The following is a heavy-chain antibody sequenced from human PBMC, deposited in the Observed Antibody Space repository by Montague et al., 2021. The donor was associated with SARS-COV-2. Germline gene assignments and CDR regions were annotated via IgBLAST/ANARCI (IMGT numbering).Heavy chain of an antibody. CDR2: INHSGTT. CDR3: ARWDPQTLTLIGLRGKSASDY. J-gene: IGHJ4*02. Sequence: SETLSLTCAVYGGSFSDYYWTWIRQSPGKGLEWIAEINHSGTTNYNFIPSLRSRVTISVDTSKSQFSLKLSSVTAADTGVYYCARWDPQTLTLIGLRGKSASDYWGQGTLVTVSS. D-gene: IGHD4-23*01. CDR1: GGSFSDYY. V-gene: IGHV4-34*01.